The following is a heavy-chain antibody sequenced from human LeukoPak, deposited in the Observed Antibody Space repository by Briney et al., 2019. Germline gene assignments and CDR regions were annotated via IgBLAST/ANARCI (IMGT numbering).Heavy chain of an antibody. D-gene: IGHD3-22*01. CDR3: ARHVRLEYYYDSSGYYYFDY. CDR1: GGSISSYY. V-gene: IGHV4-4*07. CDR2: IYTSGST. Sequence: SETLSLTCTVSGGSISSYYWSWIRQPAGKGLEWIGRIYTSGSTNYNPSLKSRVTMSVDTSKNQFSLKLSSVTAADTAVYYCARHVRLEYYYDSSGYYYFDYWGQGTLVTVSS. J-gene: IGHJ4*02.